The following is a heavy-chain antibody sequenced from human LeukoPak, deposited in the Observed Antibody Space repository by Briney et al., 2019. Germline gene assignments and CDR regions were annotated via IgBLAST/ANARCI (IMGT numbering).Heavy chain of an antibody. J-gene: IGHJ4*02. CDR3: ARARYYYDSSGFYYFDY. D-gene: IGHD3-22*01. CDR2: IYYSGST. Sequence: SETLSLTCTVSGGSISSSSYYWGWIRQPPGKGLEWIGSIYYSGSTYYNPSLKSRVTISVDTSKNQFSLKLSSVTAADTAVYYCARARYYYDSSGFYYFDYWGQGTLVTVSS. CDR1: GGSISSSSYY. V-gene: IGHV4-39*07.